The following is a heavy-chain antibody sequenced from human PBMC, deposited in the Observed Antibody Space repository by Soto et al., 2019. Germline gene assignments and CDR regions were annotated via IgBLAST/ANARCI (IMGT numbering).Heavy chain of an antibody. CDR3: ARHEGNGNVWPLDY. CDR2: IHYSGST. D-gene: IGHD2-8*01. V-gene: IGHV4-39*01. J-gene: IGHJ4*02. Sequence: SETLSLTCPVSGDSIGTTHSYWAWIRQSPGKGLEWIGNIHYSGSTYYMPSLRSRVTLSVDTSKNQFSLRLTSVTAEDTAVYYCARHEGNGNVWPLDYWGQGILVTV. CDR1: GDSIGTTHSY.